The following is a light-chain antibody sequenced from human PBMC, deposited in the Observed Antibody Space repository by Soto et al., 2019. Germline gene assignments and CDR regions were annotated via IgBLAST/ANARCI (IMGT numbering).Light chain of an antibody. J-gene: IGKJ2*01. CDR1: QSISSY. V-gene: IGKV1-39*01. Sequence: DIQMTQSPSSLSASVGDRVTITCRASQSISSYLNWYQQKPGKAPKILIYAASSLQSGVPSRFSGSGSGTDFTLTISSLQPEYFATYYGQQSYSTPYTVGQGTKLEIK. CDR2: AAS. CDR3: QQSYSTPYT.